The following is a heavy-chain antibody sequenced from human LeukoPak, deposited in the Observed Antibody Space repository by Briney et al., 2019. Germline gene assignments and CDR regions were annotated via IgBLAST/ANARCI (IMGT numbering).Heavy chain of an antibody. J-gene: IGHJ5*02. V-gene: IGHV1-2*04. CDR2: INPNSGGT. CDR1: GYTFTGYY. Sequence: ASVKVSCKASGYTFTGYYMHWVRQAPGQGLEWMGWINPNSGGTNYAQKFQGWVTMTRDTSISTAYMELSRLRSDDTAVYYCARDGGPTVTNRKWFDPWGQGTLVTVSS. D-gene: IGHD4-17*01. CDR3: ARDGGPTVTNRKWFDP.